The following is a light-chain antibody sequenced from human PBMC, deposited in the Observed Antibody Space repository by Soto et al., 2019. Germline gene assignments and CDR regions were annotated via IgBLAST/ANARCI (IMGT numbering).Light chain of an antibody. CDR3: QQSYSTTWT. CDR2: AAS. Sequence: DIQMTQSPSSLSASVGDRVTITCRASQGISTYLNWYLQKPGKAPKLLIYAASSLQSGVPSRFSGSGSETDFTLTSSSLQPEDFATYSCQQSYSTTWTFGQGPKVEIQ. J-gene: IGKJ1*01. CDR1: QGISTY. V-gene: IGKV1-39*01.